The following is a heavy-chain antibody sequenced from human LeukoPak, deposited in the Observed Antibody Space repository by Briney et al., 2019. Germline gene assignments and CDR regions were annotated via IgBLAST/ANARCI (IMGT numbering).Heavy chain of an antibody. V-gene: IGHV3-15*01. CDR2: IKSKTDGGTT. CDR3: TTDVKTVVTAMYDKLAHFDY. CDR1: GFTFSNAW. Sequence: PGGSLRLSCAASGFTFSNAWMSWVRQAPGKGLEWVGRIKSKTDGGTTDYAAPVKGRFTISRDDSKNTLYLQMNSLKTEDTAVYYCTTDVKTVVTAMYDKLAHFDYWGQGTLVTVSS. D-gene: IGHD2-21*02. J-gene: IGHJ4*02.